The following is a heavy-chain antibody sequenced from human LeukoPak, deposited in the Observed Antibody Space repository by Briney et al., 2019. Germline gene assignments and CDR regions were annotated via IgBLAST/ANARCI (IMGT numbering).Heavy chain of an antibody. CDR2: ISDSGGRT. CDR1: GITLSNYG. D-gene: IGHD3-22*01. V-gene: IGHV3-23*01. CDR3: AKRGVVIRVILVGFHKEAYYFDS. Sequence: GGSLRLSCAGSGITLSNYGMSWVRQAPGKGLEWVAGISDSGGRTNYADSVKGRFTISRDNPKNTLYLQMNSLRAEDTAVYFCAKRGVVIRVILVGFHKEAYYFDSWGQGALVTVSS. J-gene: IGHJ4*02.